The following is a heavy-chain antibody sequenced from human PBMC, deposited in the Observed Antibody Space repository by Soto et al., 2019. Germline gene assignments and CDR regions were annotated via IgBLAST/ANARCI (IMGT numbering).Heavy chain of an antibody. V-gene: IGHV1-18*04. CDR2: ISAYNGNT. CDR3: ARDAAAGLNDY. Sequence: EASVKVSCKASGYTFTSYYMNWVRQAPGQGLEWMGWISAYNGNTNYAQKLQGRVTMTTDTSTSTAYMEVRSLRSDDTAVYYCARDAAAGLNDYWGQGTLVTVSS. D-gene: IGHD6-13*01. J-gene: IGHJ4*02. CDR1: GYTFTSYY.